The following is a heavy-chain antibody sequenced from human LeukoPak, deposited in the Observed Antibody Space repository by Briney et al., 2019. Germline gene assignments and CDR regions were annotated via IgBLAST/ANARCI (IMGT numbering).Heavy chain of an antibody. CDR2: IYTSGST. Sequence: SQTLSLTCTVSGGSISSGSDYWSWIRQPAGKGLEWIGRIYTSGSTNYNPSLKSRVTISVDTSKNQFSLKLSSVTAADTAVYYCASTYYDFWSGYVEGGAFDIWGQGTMVTVSS. J-gene: IGHJ3*02. D-gene: IGHD3-3*01. CDR1: GGSISSGSDY. CDR3: ASTYYDFWSGYVEGGAFDI. V-gene: IGHV4-61*02.